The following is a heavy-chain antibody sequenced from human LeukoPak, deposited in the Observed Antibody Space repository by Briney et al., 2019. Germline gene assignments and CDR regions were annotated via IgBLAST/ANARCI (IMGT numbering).Heavy chain of an antibody. Sequence: PSETLSLTCTVSGGSISSYYWSWIRQPPGKGLEWIGYIYYSGSTNYNPSLKSRVTISVDTSKNQFSLKLSSVTAADTAVYYCARQGVAGFDCWGQGTLVTVSS. D-gene: IGHD6-19*01. CDR3: ARQGVAGFDC. CDR2: IYYSGST. J-gene: IGHJ4*02. V-gene: IGHV4-59*08. CDR1: GGSISSYY.